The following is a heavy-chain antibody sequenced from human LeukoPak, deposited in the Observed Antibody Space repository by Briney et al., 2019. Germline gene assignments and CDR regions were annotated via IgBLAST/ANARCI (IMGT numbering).Heavy chain of an antibody. D-gene: IGHD6-19*01. CDR1: GYSIRSGYY. CDR2: IYHSGKT. J-gene: IGHJ5*02. CDR3: ARQWLPTQWFDP. Sequence: PSETLSLTCAVSGYSIRSGYYWGWIRQPPGKGLEWIGSIYHSGKTYYNPSLTSRVTISVDTSENQFSLNLRSVTAADTAVYYCARQWLPTQWFDPWGQGTLVTVSS. V-gene: IGHV4-38-2*01.